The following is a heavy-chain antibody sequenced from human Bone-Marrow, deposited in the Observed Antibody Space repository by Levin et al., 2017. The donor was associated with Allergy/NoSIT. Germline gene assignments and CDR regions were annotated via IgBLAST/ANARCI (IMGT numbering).Heavy chain of an antibody. D-gene: IGHD1-26*01. Sequence: PGGSLRLSCKASGYTFTSYDINWVRQATGQGLEWMGWMNPNSGNTGYAQKFQGRVTMTRNTSISTAYMELSSLRSEDTAVYYCARTPSGGSYYPGNYWGQGTLVTVSS. V-gene: IGHV1-8*01. CDR2: MNPNSGNT. CDR1: GYTFTSYD. CDR3: ARTPSGGSYYPGNY. J-gene: IGHJ4*02.